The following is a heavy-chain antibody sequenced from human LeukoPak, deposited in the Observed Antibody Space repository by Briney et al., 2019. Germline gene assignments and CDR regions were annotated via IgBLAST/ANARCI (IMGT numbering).Heavy chain of an antibody. CDR2: IYYSGST. CDR3: ARGGGYPIFDY. V-gene: IGHV4-59*01. CDR1: GGSISSYY. D-gene: IGHD2-15*01. Sequence: TSETLSLTCTVSGGSISSYYWSWVRQPPGKGLEWIGYIYYSGSTNYNPSLKSRVTISVDTSKNQLSLKLRSVTAADTAVYYCARGGGYPIFDYWGQGTLVTVS. J-gene: IGHJ4*02.